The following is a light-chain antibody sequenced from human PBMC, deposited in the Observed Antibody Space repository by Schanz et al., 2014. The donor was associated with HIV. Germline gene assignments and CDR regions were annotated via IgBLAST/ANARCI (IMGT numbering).Light chain of an antibody. CDR3: AGWHDSLNVWV. V-gene: IGLV1-40*01. J-gene: IGLJ3*02. Sequence: QSVLTQPPSLSGAPGQWVTVSCSGGSSNIGAGFDVHWYQQLPGTAPKLLIYGDNSRPSGVPDRFSGSESGTSASLAISGLQSEDEADYYCAGWHDSLNVWVFGGGTKLTVL. CDR1: SSNIGAGFD. CDR2: GDN.